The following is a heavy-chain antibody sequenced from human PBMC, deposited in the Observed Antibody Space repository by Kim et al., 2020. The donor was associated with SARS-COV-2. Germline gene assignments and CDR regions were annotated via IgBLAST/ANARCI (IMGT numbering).Heavy chain of an antibody. V-gene: IGHV3-23*01. CDR3: AREGSTFYIWFDP. Sequence: YPDSVKGRLTSCRDYPNSTLYLQMPSLRAEDTALYFCAREGSTFYIWFDPWGQGTLVTVSS. D-gene: IGHD1-26*01. J-gene: IGHJ5*02.